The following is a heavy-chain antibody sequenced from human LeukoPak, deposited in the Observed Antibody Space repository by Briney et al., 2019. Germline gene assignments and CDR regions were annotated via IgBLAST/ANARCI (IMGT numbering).Heavy chain of an antibody. CDR3: ARDGRFGELFDY. J-gene: IGHJ4*02. Sequence: ASVKVSCKASGGTFSSYAISWVRQAPGQGLEWMGWISAYNGDTNYAQNLQGRVTMTTDTSTNTTYMELRSLRSDDTAVYYCARDGRFGELFDYWGQGTLVTVSS. D-gene: IGHD3-10*01. CDR1: GGTFSSYA. CDR2: ISAYNGDT. V-gene: IGHV1-18*01.